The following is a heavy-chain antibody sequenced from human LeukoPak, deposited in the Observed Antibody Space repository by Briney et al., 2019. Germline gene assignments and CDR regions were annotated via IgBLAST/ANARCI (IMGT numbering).Heavy chain of an antibody. CDR1: GFTFSSYA. CDR2: ISGSGGST. Sequence: TGGSLRLSCAASGFTFSSYAMSWVRQAPGKGLEWVSAISGSGGSTYYADSVKGRFTISRDNSKNTLYLQMNSLRAEDTAVYYCAKVGRKYYYGSGSLLGSDYWGQGTLVTVSS. D-gene: IGHD3-10*01. J-gene: IGHJ4*02. V-gene: IGHV3-23*01. CDR3: AKVGRKYYYGSGSLLGSDY.